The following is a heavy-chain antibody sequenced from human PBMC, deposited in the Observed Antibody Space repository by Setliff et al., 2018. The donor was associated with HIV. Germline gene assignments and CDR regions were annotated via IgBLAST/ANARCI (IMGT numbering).Heavy chain of an antibody. CDR3: AKADDGAAAGPAP. Sequence: SETLSLTCTVSGGSLSSYYWSWIRQPSGKGLEWIGFISDSGSTSYNPALKSRVTISVDTSKNQFSLELNSVTAADTALYYCAKADDGAAAGPAPWGQGTQVTVSS. D-gene: IGHD6-13*01. J-gene: IGHJ5*02. CDR1: GGSLSSYY. CDR2: ISDSGST. V-gene: IGHV4-59*12.